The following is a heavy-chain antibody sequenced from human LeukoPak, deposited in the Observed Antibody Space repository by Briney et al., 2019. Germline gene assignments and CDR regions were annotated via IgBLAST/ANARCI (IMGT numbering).Heavy chain of an antibody. J-gene: IGHJ6*04. CDR1: GITFDDYG. Sequence: GGSLRLSCAASGITFDDYGMSWVRQAPGKGLEWVSGINWNGGSTGYADSVKGRFTISRDKSKNTLYLQMNSLRPEDSAVYYCASDPRDGGQNVWGKGTTVTVSS. CDR3: ASDPRDGGQNV. CDR2: INWNGGST. D-gene: IGHD5-24*01. V-gene: IGHV3-20*04.